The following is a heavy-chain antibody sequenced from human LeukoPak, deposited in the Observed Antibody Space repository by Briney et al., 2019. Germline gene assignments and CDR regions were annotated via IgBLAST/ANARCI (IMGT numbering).Heavy chain of an antibody. CDR2: VNPNSGNT. D-gene: IGHD6-19*01. Sequence: ASVKVSCKTSGYTFTSYDLNWVRQATGQGLEWMGWVNPNSGNTGYAQKFQGRVTLTMDPSISTVYMELSSLRSEDTAVYYCARDNSKYSSGWYREYYFDYWGQGTLVTVSS. CDR1: GYTFTSYD. CDR3: ARDNSKYSSGWYREYYFDY. V-gene: IGHV1-8*01. J-gene: IGHJ4*02.